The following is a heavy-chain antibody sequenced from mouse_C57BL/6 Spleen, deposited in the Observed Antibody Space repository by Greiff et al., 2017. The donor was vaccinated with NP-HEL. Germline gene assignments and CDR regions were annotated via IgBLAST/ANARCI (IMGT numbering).Heavy chain of an antibody. D-gene: IGHD1-1*01. J-gene: IGHJ4*01. Sequence: EVQLQQSGPELVKPGASVKISCKASGYTFTDYYMNWVKQSHGKSLEWIGDINPNNGGTSYNQKFKGKATLTVDKSSSTAYMELRSLTSEDSAVYYCARSLITFHAMDYWGQGTSVTVSS. V-gene: IGHV1-26*01. CDR3: ARSLITFHAMDY. CDR1: GYTFTDYY. CDR2: INPNNGGT.